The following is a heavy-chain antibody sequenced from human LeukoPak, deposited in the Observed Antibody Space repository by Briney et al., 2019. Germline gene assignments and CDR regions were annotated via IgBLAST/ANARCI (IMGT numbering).Heavy chain of an antibody. V-gene: IGHV4-34*01. CDR3: ARFDDSSVEGYYFDY. Sequence: SETLSLTCAVSGGSFSGYYWTWIRQPPGKGLEWIGEINHSGSANYNPSLKSRVTISVDTSKNQFSLKLSSVTAADTAVYYCARFDDSSVEGYYFDYWGQGTLVTVSS. J-gene: IGHJ4*02. CDR1: GGSFSGYY. D-gene: IGHD3-22*01. CDR2: INHSGSA.